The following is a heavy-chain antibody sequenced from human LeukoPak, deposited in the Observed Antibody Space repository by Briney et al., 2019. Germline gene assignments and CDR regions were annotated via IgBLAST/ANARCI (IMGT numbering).Heavy chain of an antibody. Sequence: GGSLRLSCAASGFTLSSYAMSWVRQAPGKGLEWVSAISGSGGSTYYADSVKGRFTISRDNSKNTLYLQMNSLRAEDTAVYYCAKDGGMTTVTTFDYWGQGTLVTVSS. V-gene: IGHV3-23*01. D-gene: IGHD4-17*01. J-gene: IGHJ4*02. CDR1: GFTLSSYA. CDR2: ISGSGGST. CDR3: AKDGGMTTVTTFDY.